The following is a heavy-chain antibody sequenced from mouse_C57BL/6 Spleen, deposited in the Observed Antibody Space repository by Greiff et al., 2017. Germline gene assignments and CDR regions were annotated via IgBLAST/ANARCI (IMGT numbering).Heavy chain of an antibody. CDR3: ARDYYGSSYEWYFDV. CDR2: ISSGGSYT. J-gene: IGHJ1*03. D-gene: IGHD1-1*01. Sequence: EVQLVESGGDLVKPGGSLKLSCAASGFTFSSYGMSWVRQTPDKRLEWVATISSGGSYTYYPDSVMGRFTITRDNAKNNLYLQMSSLKSDDTAMYYCARDYYGSSYEWYFDVWGTGTTGTVSS. V-gene: IGHV5-6*01. CDR1: GFTFSSYG.